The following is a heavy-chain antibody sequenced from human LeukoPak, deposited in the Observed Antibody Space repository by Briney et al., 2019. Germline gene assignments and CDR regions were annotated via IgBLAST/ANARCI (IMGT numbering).Heavy chain of an antibody. D-gene: IGHD1-26*01. CDR2: ISGSGTST. V-gene: IGHV3-23*01. J-gene: IGHJ4*02. CDR1: GFTFSNYA. Sequence: PGGSLRLSCAASGFTFSNYAMSWVRQAPGKGLEWVSGISGSGTSTYYADSVKGRFTISRDNANSMLYLQMNSLRAEDSAVYYCAKDFVGPDDYWGQGTLVTVSS. CDR3: AKDFVGPDDY.